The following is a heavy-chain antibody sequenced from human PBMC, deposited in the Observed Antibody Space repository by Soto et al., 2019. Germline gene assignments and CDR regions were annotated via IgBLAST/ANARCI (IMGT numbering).Heavy chain of an antibody. V-gene: IGHV5-51*01. CDR2: IYPGDSDT. Sequence: GESLKISCKGSGYSFTSYWIGWVRQMPGKGLEWMGIIYPGDSDTRYSPSFQGQVTISADKSISTAYLQWSSLKASDTAMYYCARVGPVTTLYYSVQVVRGEGKSGTGS. D-gene: IGHD4-4*01. CDR1: GYSFTSYW. CDR3: ARVGPVTTLYYSVQVV. J-gene: IGHJ6*02.